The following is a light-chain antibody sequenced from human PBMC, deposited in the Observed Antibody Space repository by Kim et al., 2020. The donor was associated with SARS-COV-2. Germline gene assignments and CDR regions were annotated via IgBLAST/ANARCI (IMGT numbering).Light chain of an antibody. J-gene: IGLJ2*01. CDR1: NLGDKY. Sequence: VSPGQTASITCSGDNLGDKYACWYQQKPGQSPVLVIYQDSKRPSGIPDRFSGSNSGNTATLTISGTQAMDEADYYCQAWDSSTGVVFGGGTQLTVL. V-gene: IGLV3-1*01. CDR2: QDS. CDR3: QAWDSSTGVV.